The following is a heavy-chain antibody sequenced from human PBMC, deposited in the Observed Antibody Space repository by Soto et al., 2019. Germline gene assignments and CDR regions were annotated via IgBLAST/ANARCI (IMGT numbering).Heavy chain of an antibody. V-gene: IGHV3-23*01. CDR1: GFTFSSYA. D-gene: IGHD1-26*01. CDR2: ISGSGGST. CDR3: ARGGATPTSLYYYYYGMDV. Sequence: PGGSLRLSCAASGFTFSSYAMSWVHQAPGKGLEWVSAISGSGGSTYYADSVKGRFTISRDNSKNTLYLQMNSLRAEDTAVYYCARGGATPTSLYYYYYGMDVWGQGTTVTVSS. J-gene: IGHJ6*02.